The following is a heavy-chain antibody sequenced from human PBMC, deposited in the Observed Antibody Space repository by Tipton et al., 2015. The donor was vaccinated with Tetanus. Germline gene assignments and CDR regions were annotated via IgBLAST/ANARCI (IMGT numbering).Heavy chain of an antibody. CDR3: ARERIRLIGDVIFRYFDL. D-gene: IGHD3-3*02. V-gene: IGHV4-59*02. Sequence: LRLSCTVSGDSVSGYYWSWTRQPPGKGLEWVGYVYYTGDTNYNPSLKSRVTISMDRSENQISLKMTSVTAADTAVYYCARERIRLIGDVIFRYFDLWGRGILVTVSS. CDR1: GDSVSGYY. CDR2: VYYTGDT. J-gene: IGHJ2*01.